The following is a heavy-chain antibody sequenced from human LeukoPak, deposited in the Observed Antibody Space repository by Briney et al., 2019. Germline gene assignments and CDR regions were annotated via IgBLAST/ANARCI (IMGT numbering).Heavy chain of an antibody. D-gene: IGHD3/OR15-3a*01. CDR1: GFTFSSYR. Sequence: GGSLRLSCAASGFTFSSYRMNWVRQAPGKGLEWVSSISSSSSYIYYADSVKGRFTISRDNTKNSLYLQMHSLRAEDTAVYYCARDGTGIVYHYAMDVWGQGTTVTVSS. V-gene: IGHV3-21*01. CDR3: ARDGTGIVYHYAMDV. J-gene: IGHJ6*02. CDR2: ISSSSSYI.